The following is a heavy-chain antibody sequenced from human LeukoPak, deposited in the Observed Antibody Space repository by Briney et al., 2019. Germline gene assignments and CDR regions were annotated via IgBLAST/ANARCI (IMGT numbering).Heavy chain of an antibody. CDR3: ARDSTLRPFDY. D-gene: IGHD3-16*01. Sequence: SVKVSCKASGGTFSSYAINWVRQAPGQGLEWMGRIIPILGIANYAQKFQGRVTITADKSTSTAYMELSSLRSDDTAVYYCARDSTLRPFDYWGQGTLVTVSS. J-gene: IGHJ4*02. V-gene: IGHV1-69*04. CDR2: IIPILGIA. CDR1: GGTFSSYA.